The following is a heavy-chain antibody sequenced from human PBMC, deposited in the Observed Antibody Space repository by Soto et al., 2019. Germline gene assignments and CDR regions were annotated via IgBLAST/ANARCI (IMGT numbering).Heavy chain of an antibody. CDR3: ARDLAAGDH. D-gene: IGHD6-13*01. CDR2: FDPEGGRT. CDR1: GYTLTELS. Sequence: ASVTVSCTVSGYTLTELSMHWVRQAPGKGLEWMGGFDPEGGRTNYAQKFQGRVTLTYDTSTTTVYMELSGLRSEDTAVLYCARDLAAGDHWGQGTLVTVSS. V-gene: IGHV1-24*01. J-gene: IGHJ4*02.